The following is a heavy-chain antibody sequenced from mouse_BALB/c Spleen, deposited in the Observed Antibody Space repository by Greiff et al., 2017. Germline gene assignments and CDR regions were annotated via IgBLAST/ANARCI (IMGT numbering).Heavy chain of an antibody. J-gene: IGHJ4*01. CDR3: ARGPDYAPMDY. CDR1: GFTFSSFG. CDR2: ISSGSSTI. Sequence: EVQRVESGGGLVQPGGSRKLSCAASGFTFSSFGMHWVRQAPEKGLEWVAYISSGSSTIYYADTVKGRFTISRDNPKNTLFLQMTSLRSEDTAMYYCARGPDYAPMDYWGQGTSVTVSS. V-gene: IGHV5-17*02. D-gene: IGHD2-4*01.